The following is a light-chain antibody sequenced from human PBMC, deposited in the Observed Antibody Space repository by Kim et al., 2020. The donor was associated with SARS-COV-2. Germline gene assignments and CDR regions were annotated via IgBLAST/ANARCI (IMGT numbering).Light chain of an antibody. Sequence: EIVMTQSPATLSVSPGERATLSCRASQSVSSNLAWYQQKPGQAPRLLIYGASTRATGIPARFSGSGSGTEFTLTISSLQSEDFAVYYCQQYNNWPPRTTFGGETKVDIK. CDR1: QSVSSN. V-gene: IGKV3-15*01. CDR2: GAS. J-gene: IGKJ4*01. CDR3: QQYNNWPPRTT.